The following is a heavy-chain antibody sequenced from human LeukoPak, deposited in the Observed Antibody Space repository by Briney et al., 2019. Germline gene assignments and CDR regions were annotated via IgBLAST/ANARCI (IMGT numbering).Heavy chain of an antibody. CDR1: GYTFTNYY. CDR2: INPSGGST. J-gene: IGHJ4*02. V-gene: IGHV1-46*03. D-gene: IGHD2-2*01. CDR3: ATGYCSSTSCYSLDY. Sequence: ASVKVSCKASGYTFTNYYMHWVRQAPGQGLEWMGIINPSGGSTSYAQKFQGRVTMTRDTSTSTVYMELSSLRSEDTAVYYCATGYCSSTSCYSLDYWGQGTLVTVSS.